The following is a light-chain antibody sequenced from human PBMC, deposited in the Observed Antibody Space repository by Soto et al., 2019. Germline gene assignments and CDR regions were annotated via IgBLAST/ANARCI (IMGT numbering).Light chain of an antibody. Sequence: DIQMTQSPSTLSASVGDRVTITCRASQSINNWLAWYQQKPGKAPKVLIYKASSLESGVPSRFSGSGSGTAFTLTISSLQPDDFATYYCQQYNTYVWTFGQGTKVEIQ. CDR2: KAS. J-gene: IGKJ1*01. CDR3: QQYNTYVWT. CDR1: QSINNW. V-gene: IGKV1-5*03.